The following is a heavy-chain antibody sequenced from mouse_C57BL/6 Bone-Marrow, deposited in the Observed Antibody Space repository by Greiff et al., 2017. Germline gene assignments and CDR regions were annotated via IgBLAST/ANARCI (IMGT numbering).Heavy chain of an antibody. J-gene: IGHJ3*01. CDR1: GYTFTSYG. Sequence: VQLQESGAELARPGASVKLSCKASGYTFTSYGISWVKQRTGQGLEWIGEIYPRSGNTYYNEKFKGKATLTADKSSSTAYMELRSLTSEDSAVYFCAVYYDYEFAYWGQGTLVTVSA. V-gene: IGHV1-81*01. CDR3: AVYYDYEFAY. D-gene: IGHD2-4*01. CDR2: IYPRSGNT.